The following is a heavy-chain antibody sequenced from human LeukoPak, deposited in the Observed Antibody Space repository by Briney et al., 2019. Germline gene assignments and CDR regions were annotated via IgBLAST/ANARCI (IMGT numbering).Heavy chain of an antibody. V-gene: IGHV3-7*01. CDR3: ARWESPAAGTNFDY. D-gene: IGHD6-13*01. J-gene: IGHJ4*02. CDR1: GFTFSSYW. Sequence: GGSLRLSCAASGFTFSSYWMSWVRQAPGKGLEWVANIKQDGSEKYYVDSLKGRFTISRDNAKNSLYLQMNSLRAEDTAVYYCARWESPAAGTNFDYWGQGTLVTVSS. CDR2: IKQDGSEK.